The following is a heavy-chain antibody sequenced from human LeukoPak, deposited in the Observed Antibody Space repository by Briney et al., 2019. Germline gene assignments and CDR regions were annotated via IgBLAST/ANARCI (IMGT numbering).Heavy chain of an antibody. Sequence: SETLSLTCTVSGGSISPYYWSWIRQPAGKGLEWIGRIYPSGNSNYNPSLKSRVTMSVDTSKNQFSLKLASVTAADTAVYYCARAGHGSGSSVDYWGQGTLVTVSS. CDR1: GGSISPYY. CDR2: IYPSGNS. V-gene: IGHV4-4*07. CDR3: ARAGHGSGSSVDY. J-gene: IGHJ4*02. D-gene: IGHD3-10*01.